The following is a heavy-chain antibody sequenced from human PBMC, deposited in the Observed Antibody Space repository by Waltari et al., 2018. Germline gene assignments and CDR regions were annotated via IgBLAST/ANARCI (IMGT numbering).Heavy chain of an antibody. CDR1: GVIVSSNY. CDR2: IYSGGDT. CDR3: ARAKGLGLFDY. Sequence: VQLVETGGGLIQPGGSLRLSCAASGVIVSSNYMSWVRHAPGKGPEWVSVIYSGGDTYYADSVKGRFTISRDNSKNTLYLEMNSLRAEDTAVYYCARAKGLGLFDYWGQGTLVTVSS. J-gene: IGHJ4*02. V-gene: IGHV3-53*02.